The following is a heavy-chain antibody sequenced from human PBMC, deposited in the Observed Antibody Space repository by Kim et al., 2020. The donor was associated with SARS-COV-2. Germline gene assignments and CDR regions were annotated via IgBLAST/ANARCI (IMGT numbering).Heavy chain of an antibody. CDR1: GFSFKTHS. D-gene: IGHD3-16*01. J-gene: IGHJ3*02. CDR3: ASDGLGVLPGDALDM. CDR2: IHFDGHSI. V-gene: IGHV3-48*02. Sequence: GGSLRLSCVASGFSFKTHSMNWVRQVPGKGLEWVAYIHFDGHSIYYADSVKGRFIISRDDAKNSVFLQMNSLRDGDTAVYFCASDGLGVLPGDALDMWGQGTMVTVSS.